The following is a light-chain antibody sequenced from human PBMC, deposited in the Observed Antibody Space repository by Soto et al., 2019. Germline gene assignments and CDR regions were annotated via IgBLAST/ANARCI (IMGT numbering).Light chain of an antibody. J-gene: IGLJ2*01. CDR2: EVS. Sequence: QSALTQPASVSGSPGQSITISCTGTSSDVGGYNYVSWYQQHPGKAPKLMIYEVSNRPSGVSNRFSGSKSGNTASLTISGLQAEDEADYYCSSYTSSSTLLFGGGTKQTVL. V-gene: IGLV2-14*01. CDR1: SSDVGGYNY. CDR3: SSYTSSSTLL.